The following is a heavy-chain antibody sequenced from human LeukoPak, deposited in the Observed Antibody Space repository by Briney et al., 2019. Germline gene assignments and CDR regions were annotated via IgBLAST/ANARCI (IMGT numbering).Heavy chain of an antibody. CDR3: ARDSGDLLLRFLEWFPFDY. J-gene: IGHJ4*02. CDR2: IISSSSTI. D-gene: IGHD3-3*01. CDR1: GFTFSSYS. Sequence: PGGSLRLSCAASGFTFSSYSMNWVRQAPGKGLEWFSSIISSSSTIYYADSVKGRFTISRDNAKNSLYLQMNSLRAEDTAVYYCARDSGDLLLRFLEWFPFDYWGQGTLVTVSS. V-gene: IGHV3-48*01.